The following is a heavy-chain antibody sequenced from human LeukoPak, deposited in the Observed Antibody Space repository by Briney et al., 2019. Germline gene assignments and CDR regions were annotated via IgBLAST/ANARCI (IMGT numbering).Heavy chain of an antibody. CDR2: INHSGST. D-gene: IGHD3-22*01. CDR3: ARAHNYYYDSSGP. J-gene: IGHJ5*02. CDR1: GGSFSGYY. V-gene: IGHV4-34*01. Sequence: PSETLSLTCAVYGGSFSGYYWSWIRQPPGKGLGWIGEINHSGSTNYNPSLKSRVTISVDTSKNQFSLKLSSVTAADTAVYYCARAHNYYYDSSGPWGQGTLVTVSS.